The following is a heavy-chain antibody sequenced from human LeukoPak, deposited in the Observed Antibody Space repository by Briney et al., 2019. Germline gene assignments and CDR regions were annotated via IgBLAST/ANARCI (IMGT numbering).Heavy chain of an antibody. D-gene: IGHD4-17*01. J-gene: IGHJ1*01. V-gene: IGHV1-2*02. CDR1: GYTFTGYY. Sequence: ASVKVSCKASGYTFTGYYMHWVRQAPGQGLEWMGWISPNSGGTNSVQKFQGRVTMTRDTSISTAYMELSRLRSDDTAVYYCARPDDYGDYGGYFQHWGQGTLVTVSA. CDR2: ISPNSGGT. CDR3: ARPDDYGDYGGYFQH.